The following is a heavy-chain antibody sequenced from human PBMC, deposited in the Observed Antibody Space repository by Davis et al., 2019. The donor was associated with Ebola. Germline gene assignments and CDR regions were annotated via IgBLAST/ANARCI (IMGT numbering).Heavy chain of an antibody. D-gene: IGHD5-18*01. V-gene: IGHV3-30-3*01. CDR2: ISYDGSNK. Sequence: PGGSLRLSCEASGFTFSSYAMHWVRQAPGKGLERVAVISYDGSNKYYADSVKGRFTISRDNSKNTLYLQMNSLRAEDTAVYYCARDRADTAILYYWGQGTLVTVSS. CDR3: ARDRADTAILYY. CDR1: GFTFSSYA. J-gene: IGHJ4*02.